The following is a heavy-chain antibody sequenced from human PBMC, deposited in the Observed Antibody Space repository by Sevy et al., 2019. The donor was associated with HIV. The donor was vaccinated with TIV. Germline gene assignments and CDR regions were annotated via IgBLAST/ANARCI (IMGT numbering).Heavy chain of an antibody. CDR1: GFTFSSYA. D-gene: IGHD6-19*01. J-gene: IGHJ6*02. Sequence: GGSLRLSCAASGFTFSSYAMSWVRQAPGKGLEWVSAISGRGGSTYYADSVKGRFTISRDNSKNTLYLQMNSLRAEDTAVYYCAKDLSGSGWFGGGMDVWGQGTTVTVSS. CDR2: ISGRGGST. CDR3: AKDLSGSGWFGGGMDV. V-gene: IGHV3-23*01.